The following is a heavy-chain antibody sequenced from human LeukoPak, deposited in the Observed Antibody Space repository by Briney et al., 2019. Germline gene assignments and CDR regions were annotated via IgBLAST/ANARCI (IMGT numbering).Heavy chain of an antibody. CDR2: GSESGGT. CDR1: GGALNGHY. Sequence: SETLSLTCAVYGGALNGHYWSWIRQPPGKGLEWIGEGSESGGTKFNPSLKSRVTISADTSKNQFSLKLNSVTAADTAVYYCAKNGQSGFSFDPWGQGTLVTVSS. CDR3: AKNGQSGFSFDP. V-gene: IGHV4-34*01. D-gene: IGHD3-3*01. J-gene: IGHJ5*02.